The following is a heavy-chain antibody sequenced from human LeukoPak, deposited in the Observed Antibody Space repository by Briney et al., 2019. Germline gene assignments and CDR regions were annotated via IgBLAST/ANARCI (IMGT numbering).Heavy chain of an antibody. V-gene: IGHV1-8*01. D-gene: IGHD6-19*01. Sequence: ASVKLSCKASGYTFTRFDINCVPGATRHGRMGRRWMDPNSSNTGYAQKFQGRVTMTRNTSISTAYMELTSLRSEDTAVYYCARRLVGVDYWGQGTLVTVSS. CDR2: MDPNSSNT. CDR1: GYTFTRFD. CDR3: ARRLVGVDY. J-gene: IGHJ4*02.